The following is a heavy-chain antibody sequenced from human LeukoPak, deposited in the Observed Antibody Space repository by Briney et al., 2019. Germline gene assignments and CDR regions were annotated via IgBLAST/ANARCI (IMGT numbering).Heavy chain of an antibody. J-gene: IGHJ3*02. CDR3: ARDSEMATMLHI. CDR2: IIPIFGTA. CDR1: GGTFSSYA. Sequence: SVKVSCEASGGTFSSYAISWVRQAPGQGLEWMGGIIPIFGTANYAQKFQGRVTITADESTSTAYMELSSLRSEDTAVYYCARDSEMATMLHIWGQGTMVTVSS. V-gene: IGHV1-69*13. D-gene: IGHD5-24*01.